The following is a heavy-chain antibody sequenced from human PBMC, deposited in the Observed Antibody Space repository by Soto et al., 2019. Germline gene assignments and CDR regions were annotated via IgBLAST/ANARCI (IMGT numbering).Heavy chain of an antibody. V-gene: IGHV1-46*03. J-gene: IGHJ6*02. CDR3: ATPLAVAGYYYYYGMDV. CDR1: GYTFTGYY. CDR2: INPSGGST. Sequence: ASVKVSCKASGYTFTGYYMHWVRQAPGQGLEWMGIINPSGGSTSYAQKFQGRVTMTRDTSTSTVYMELSSLRSEDTAVYYCATPLAVAGYYYYYGMDVWGQGTTVTVSS. D-gene: IGHD6-19*01.